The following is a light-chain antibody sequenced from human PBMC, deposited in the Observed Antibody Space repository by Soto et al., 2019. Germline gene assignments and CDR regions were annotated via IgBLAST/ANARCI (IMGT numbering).Light chain of an antibody. Sequence: EFVMTQSPATLSVAPGEGVTLSFRASRGIGSTLAWYQQKPGQTPRLLIYDTSTRATGVPARFIGSASGTEFTLTITSLHSEDFAVYYCQHYVNWPLTFGGGTKVDIK. CDR3: QHYVNWPLT. J-gene: IGKJ4*01. CDR1: RGIGST. V-gene: IGKV3-15*01. CDR2: DTS.